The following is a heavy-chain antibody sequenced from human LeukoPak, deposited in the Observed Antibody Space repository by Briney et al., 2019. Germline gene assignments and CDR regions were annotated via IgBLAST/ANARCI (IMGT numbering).Heavy chain of an antibody. CDR2: IIPIFGTA. V-gene: IGHV1-69*01. Sequence: GSSVKVSCKASGGTFSSYAISWVRQAPGQGLEWMGGIIPIFGTANYAQKFQGRVTITADESTSTAYMELSSLRSADTAVYYCASLGPRREWLSPWLDWGQGTLVTVSS. CDR3: ASLGPRREWLSPWLD. D-gene: IGHD3-3*01. CDR1: GGTFSSYA. J-gene: IGHJ4*02.